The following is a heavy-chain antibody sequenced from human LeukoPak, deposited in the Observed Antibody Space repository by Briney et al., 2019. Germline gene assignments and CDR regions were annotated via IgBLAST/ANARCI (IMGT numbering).Heavy chain of an antibody. CDR2: ISSSSSYI. CDR1: GFTFSSYS. J-gene: IGHJ4*02. V-gene: IGHV3-21*04. Sequence: GGSLRLSCAASGFTFSSYSMNWVRQAPGKGLEWVSSISSSSSYIYYADSVKGRFTISRDSSKNTLYLQMNSLRAEDTAVYYCARGSLGSSSSSDCCPLDYWGQGTLVTVSS. CDR3: ARGSLGSSSSSDCCPLDY. D-gene: IGHD2-2*01.